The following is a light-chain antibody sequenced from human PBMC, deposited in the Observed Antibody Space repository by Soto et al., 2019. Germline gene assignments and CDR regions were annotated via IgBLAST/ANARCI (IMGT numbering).Light chain of an antibody. CDR2: GNS. Sequence: QSVLTQPPSVSGAPGPRVTISCTGIRSNIGAGYDVHWYQQLPGTAPRLLIDGNSHRPSGVPDRCSGSKSGTSASLAITGLQAEDEADYYCQSYDSSLSAVVFGGGTKLTVL. V-gene: IGLV1-40*01. J-gene: IGLJ2*01. CDR1: RSNIGAGYD. CDR3: QSYDSSLSAVV.